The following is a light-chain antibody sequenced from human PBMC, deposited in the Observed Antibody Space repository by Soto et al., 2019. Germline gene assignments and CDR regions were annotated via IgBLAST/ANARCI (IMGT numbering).Light chain of an antibody. CDR3: QQSYKMCT. J-gene: IGKJ1*01. V-gene: IGKV1-39*01. CDR2: AAS. Sequence: DIQLPQSPASLSASVGDRVTITCRASDDIRSILEWYQHQTGAAPKLLNYAASSLHGGVPSRFSGSGYVTLCTLTISGLQTEDFATYYWQQSYKMCTFGEGTWVDI. CDR1: DDIRSI.